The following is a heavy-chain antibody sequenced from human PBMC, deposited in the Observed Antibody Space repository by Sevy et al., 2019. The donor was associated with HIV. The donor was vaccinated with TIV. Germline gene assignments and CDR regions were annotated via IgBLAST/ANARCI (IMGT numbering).Heavy chain of an antibody. V-gene: IGHV1-2*02. CDR2: INPSSGGT. CDR3: ARSVYGSGTYLNDY. CDR1: GYTFTSYY. Sequence: ASVKVSCKASGYTFTSYYVHWVRRAPGQGLEWMGWINPSSGGTNYGQKFHGRVTMTRDTSITTAYMELNSLRSDDTAVYYCARSVYGSGTYLNDYWGQGTLVTVSS. D-gene: IGHD3-10*01. J-gene: IGHJ4*02.